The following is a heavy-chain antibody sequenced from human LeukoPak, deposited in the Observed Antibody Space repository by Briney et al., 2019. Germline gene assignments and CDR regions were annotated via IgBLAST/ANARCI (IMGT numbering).Heavy chain of an antibody. J-gene: IGHJ6*02. Sequence: PSETLSLTCTVSGGSISSYYWSWIRQPPGKGLEWIGYIYYSGSTNYNPSLKSRVTISVDTSKNQFSLKLSSVTAADTAVYYCARALAYYDFWSGYYPQHHTSYGMDVWGQGTTVTVSS. V-gene: IGHV4-59*01. CDR2: IYYSGST. D-gene: IGHD3-3*01. CDR1: GGSISSYY. CDR3: ARALAYYDFWSGYYPQHHTSYGMDV.